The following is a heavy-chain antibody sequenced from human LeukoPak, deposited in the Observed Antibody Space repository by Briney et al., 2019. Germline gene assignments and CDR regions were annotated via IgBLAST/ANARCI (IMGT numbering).Heavy chain of an antibody. V-gene: IGHV1-69*05. D-gene: IGHD6-19*01. CDR1: GGTFSSYA. CDR3: ASTHSSGWYDDWFDP. CDR2: IIPIFGTA. J-gene: IGHJ5*02. Sequence: SVKVSCKASGGTFSSYAMSWVRQAPGQGLEWMGMIIPIFGTANYAQKFQGRVTFTTDESTSTAYMELSSLRSEDTAVYYCASTHSSGWYDDWFDPWGQGTLVTVSS.